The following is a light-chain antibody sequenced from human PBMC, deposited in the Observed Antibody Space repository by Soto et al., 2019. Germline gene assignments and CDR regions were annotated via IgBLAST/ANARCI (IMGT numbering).Light chain of an antibody. CDR2: AAS. Sequence: EIVFTQSPATLSFSPGDRATLSCRASQSISSYLAWYQQKPGQSPRLLIYAASNRATGIPARFSGSGSGTAFTLTISSLEPEDFAVYYCQQRSNWPPITFGQGTRLEIK. J-gene: IGKJ5*01. CDR3: QQRSNWPPIT. CDR1: QSISSY. V-gene: IGKV3-11*01.